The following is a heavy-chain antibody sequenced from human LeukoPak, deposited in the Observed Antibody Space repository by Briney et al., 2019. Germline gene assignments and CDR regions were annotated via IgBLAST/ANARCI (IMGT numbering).Heavy chain of an antibody. CDR3: ARHFAYSSSSYFDY. CDR2: VYYTGST. Sequence: SETLSLTCSVSGGSVSNYYWSWIRQPPGKGLEWIGYVYYTGSTNYNLSLKSRVTMFEDKSKNQFSLRLYSVTVADTAVYYCARHFAYSSSSYFDYWGQGSLVTVSS. D-gene: IGHD6-6*01. V-gene: IGHV4-59*08. J-gene: IGHJ4*02. CDR1: GGSVSNYY.